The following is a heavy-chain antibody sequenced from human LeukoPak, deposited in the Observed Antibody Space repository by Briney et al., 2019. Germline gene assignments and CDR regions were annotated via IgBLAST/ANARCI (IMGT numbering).Heavy chain of an antibody. J-gene: IGHJ5*02. CDR2: IYYSGST. CDR3: ARGAMAGKMSWFDP. D-gene: IGHD6-19*01. V-gene: IGHV4-39*01. Sequence: SETLSLTCTVSGGSISSSGYYWGWIRQPPGKGLEWIGSIYYSGSTYYNPSLKSRVTTSADTSKNQFSLKLSSVTAADTAVYYCARGAMAGKMSWFDPWGQGTLVTVSS. CDR1: GGSISSSGYY.